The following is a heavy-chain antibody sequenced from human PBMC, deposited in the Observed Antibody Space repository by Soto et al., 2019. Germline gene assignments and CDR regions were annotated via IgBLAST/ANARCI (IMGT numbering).Heavy chain of an antibody. D-gene: IGHD7-27*01. V-gene: IGHV3-74*01. Sequence: PGGSLRLSCAASGFTFSNYWTHWVRQAPGKGLVWVSRINGDGSTTTYADLVKGRFTISRDNAKNTLYLQMDSLGADDTAVYYCTRGGTSATYWGLFDYWGQGALVTVSS. CDR2: INGDGSTT. J-gene: IGHJ4*02. CDR3: TRGGTSATYWGLFDY. CDR1: GFTFSNYW.